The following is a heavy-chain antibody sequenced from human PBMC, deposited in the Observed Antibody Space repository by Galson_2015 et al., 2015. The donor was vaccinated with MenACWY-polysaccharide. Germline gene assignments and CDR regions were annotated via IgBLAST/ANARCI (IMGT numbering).Heavy chain of an antibody. CDR3: VREGENAVAGTLDI. V-gene: IGHV3-74*01. CDR1: GFTFSSYW. Sequence: LRLSCAASGFTFSSYWLNWVRQAPGKGLVWVSRINSDGSTSYADSVKGRFTMSRDNAKNTVYLQMNSLRAEDTAVYYCVREGENAVAGTLDIWGQGTMVTVSS. D-gene: IGHD3-16*01. J-gene: IGHJ3*02. CDR2: INSDGST.